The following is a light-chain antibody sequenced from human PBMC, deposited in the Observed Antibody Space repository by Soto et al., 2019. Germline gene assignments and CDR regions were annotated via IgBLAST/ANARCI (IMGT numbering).Light chain of an antibody. J-gene: IGLJ1*01. Sequence: QSALNQPASVSGSPGQSITISCTGTSSDVGSYNLVSWYQHHPGKAPKLMIYVVGKRPSGVSSRFSGSKSGNTASLTISGLQAEDEADYYCCSYAGSGTPYVFGTGTKVTV. CDR3: CSYAGSGTPYV. V-gene: IGLV2-23*02. CDR2: VVG. CDR1: SSDVGSYNL.